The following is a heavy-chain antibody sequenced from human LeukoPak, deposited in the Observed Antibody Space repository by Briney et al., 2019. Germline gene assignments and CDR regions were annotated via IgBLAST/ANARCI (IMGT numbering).Heavy chain of an antibody. Sequence: AGRSLTLSCAASGFTFSSYAMSWVRQAPGKGLEWVSAISGSGGSTYYADSVKGRFTISRDNSKNTLYLQMNSLRAEDTAVYYCAKGPIVVVITEGSFDYWGQGTLVTVSS. D-gene: IGHD3-22*01. CDR1: GFTFSSYA. CDR3: AKGPIVVVITEGSFDY. CDR2: ISGSGGST. J-gene: IGHJ4*02. V-gene: IGHV3-23*01.